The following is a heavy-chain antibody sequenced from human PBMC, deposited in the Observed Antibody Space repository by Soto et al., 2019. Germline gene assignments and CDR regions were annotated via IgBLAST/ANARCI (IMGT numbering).Heavy chain of an antibody. V-gene: IGHV4-59*01. J-gene: IGHJ3*02. CDR2: IYYSGST. CDR1: GGSISSYY. Sequence: SETLSLTCTVSGGSISSYYWSWIRQPPGKGLEWIGYIYYSGSTNYNPSLKSRVTVSVDTSKNQFSLKLSSVTAADTAVYYCARTYGFDAFDIWGQGTMVTVSS. D-gene: IGHD4-17*01. CDR3: ARTYGFDAFDI.